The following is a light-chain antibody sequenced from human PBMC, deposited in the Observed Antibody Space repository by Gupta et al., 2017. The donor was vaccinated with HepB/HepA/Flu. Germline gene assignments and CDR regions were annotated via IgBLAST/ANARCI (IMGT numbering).Light chain of an antibody. V-gene: IGLV1-51*01. CDR1: STNFANNF. Sequence: QSVLTQPTSLSAAPGQTVTISCSESSTNFANNFVSWYHQFPGTAPKLLIYDNNKRPSEIPDRFSGTKSGMSATLCSTGLQTGDVADYYCGTWDSSLSVGIFGGGTKLTVL. CDR3: GTWDSSLSVGI. J-gene: IGLJ2*01. CDR2: DNN.